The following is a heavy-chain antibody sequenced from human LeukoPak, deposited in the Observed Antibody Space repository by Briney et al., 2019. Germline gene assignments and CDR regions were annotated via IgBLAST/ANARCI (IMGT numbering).Heavy chain of an antibody. J-gene: IGHJ1*01. CDR2: ISPSGGST. CDR3: ASEGIAGAGKEVGYFQH. Sequence: GASVKLSCKASGYTFTSYYMHWVRQARGHALEWMGRISPSGGSTSYAQKFQGRVTMTRDASTSTVYMELSSLRSEDTAVYYCASEGIAGAGKEVGYFQHWGQGTLVTASS. D-gene: IGHD6-19*01. CDR1: GYTFTSYY. V-gene: IGHV1-46*01.